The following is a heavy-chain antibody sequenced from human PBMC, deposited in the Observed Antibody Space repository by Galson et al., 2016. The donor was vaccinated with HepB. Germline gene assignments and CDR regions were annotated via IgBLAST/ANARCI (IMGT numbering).Heavy chain of an antibody. CDR2: FSYSGST. V-gene: IGHV4-39*01. D-gene: IGHD1-1*01. J-gene: IGHJ4*02. Sequence: SETLSLTCTVSGDSISRSTYYWGWVRQTPGKGLEWIGSFSYSGSTYYNPSLRSRVTISVDTSSNGFSLNLNSVTAADTGVYYCVRLGRGMYERYLDYWGQGTLVTVSS. CDR1: GDSISRSTYY. CDR3: VRLGRGMYERYLDY.